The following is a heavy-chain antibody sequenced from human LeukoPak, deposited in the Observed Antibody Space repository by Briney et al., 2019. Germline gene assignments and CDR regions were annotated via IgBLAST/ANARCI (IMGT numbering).Heavy chain of an antibody. J-gene: IGHJ4*02. V-gene: IGHV3-23*01. CDR1: EFTFSSYA. D-gene: IGHD4-17*01. CDR2: ITGSGATT. CDR3: ARGNGDYRLGSVSADY. Sequence: GGSLRLSCAASEFTFSSYAMSWVRQAPGKGLEWVSTITGSGATTYYADSVKGRFTFSRDISKNTLYLYLQMNSLRAEDTAVYYCARGNGDYRLGSVSADYWGQGTLVTVSS.